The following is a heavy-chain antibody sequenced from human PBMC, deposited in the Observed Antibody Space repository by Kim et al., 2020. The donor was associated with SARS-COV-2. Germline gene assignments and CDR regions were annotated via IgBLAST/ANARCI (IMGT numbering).Heavy chain of an antibody. J-gene: IGHJ3*02. Sequence: GGSMRLSCAASGFTFSSYSMNWVRQAPGKGLEWVSSISSSSSNIYYADSVKGRFTISRDNAKNTLYLQMNSLRAEDTAVYYCARDVSTYYYGSSGYIGANDSFDIWGQGTLVTVSS. CDR3: ARDVSTYYYGSSGYIGANDSFDI. V-gene: IGHV3-21*01. CDR1: GFTFSSYS. CDR2: ISSSSSNI. D-gene: IGHD3-22*01.